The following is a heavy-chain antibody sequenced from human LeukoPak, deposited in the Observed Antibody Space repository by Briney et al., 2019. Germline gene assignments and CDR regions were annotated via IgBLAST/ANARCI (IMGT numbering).Heavy chain of an antibody. V-gene: IGHV3-30-3*01. Sequence: SGTSLRLSCAASGFSFSNYAIHWVRQAPAKGLGWVALISYDGSSKYYADSVKGRFTISRDNSKNTLFLQMNSLRAEDTAVYYCARDSRWFGDLLGVDYWGQGTLVTVSS. CDR3: ARDSRWFGDLLGVDY. CDR2: ISYDGSSK. D-gene: IGHD3-10*01. CDR1: GFSFSNYA. J-gene: IGHJ4*02.